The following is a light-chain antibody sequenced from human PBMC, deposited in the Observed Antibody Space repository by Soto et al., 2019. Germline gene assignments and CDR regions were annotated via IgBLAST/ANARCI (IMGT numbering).Light chain of an antibody. CDR2: GAS. V-gene: IGKV3-20*01. CDR3: HQYGGEQQT. CDR1: QSVSSSY. J-gene: IGKJ1*01. Sequence: ETVLTQSPGTLSLSPGDRATLSCRASQSVSSSYLAWYQQKPGQAPRLLIYGASSRATGIPDRFSGSGSGTALSDSNSRLEPEDFAVYDCHQYGGEQQTFGQGTKVEIK.